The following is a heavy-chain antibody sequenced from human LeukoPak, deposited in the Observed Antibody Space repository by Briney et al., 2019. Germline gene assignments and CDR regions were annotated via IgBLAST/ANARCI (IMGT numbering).Heavy chain of an antibody. V-gene: IGHV3-21*01. CDR3: ARGRFAVGAGCYFDY. D-gene: IGHD1-26*01. J-gene: IGHJ4*02. CDR1: GFTFSSYS. CDR2: ISSSSSYI. Sequence: PGGSLRLSCAASGFTFSSYSMNWVRQAPGKGLEWVSSISSSSSYIYYADSVKGRFTISRDNAKNSLYLQMNSLRAEDTAVYYCARGRFAVGAGCYFDYWGQGTLVTVSS.